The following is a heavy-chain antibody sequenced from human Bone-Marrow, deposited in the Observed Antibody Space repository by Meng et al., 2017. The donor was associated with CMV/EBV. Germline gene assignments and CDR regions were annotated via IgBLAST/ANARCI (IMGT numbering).Heavy chain of an antibody. CDR3: ARRDCSSTSCYTHFDY. D-gene: IGHD2-2*02. J-gene: IGHJ4*02. V-gene: IGHV4-39*07. CDR2: IYYSGST. CDR1: GGSISSSSYY. Sequence: SETLSLTCTVSGGSISSSSYYWGWIRQPPGKGLEWIGSIYYSGSTYYNPSLKSRVTISVDTSKNQFSLKLSSVTAADTAVYYCARRDCSSTSCYTHFDYWGQGTLVTVSS.